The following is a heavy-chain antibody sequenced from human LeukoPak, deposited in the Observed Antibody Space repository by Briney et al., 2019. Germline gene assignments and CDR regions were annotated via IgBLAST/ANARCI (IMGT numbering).Heavy chain of an antibody. J-gene: IGHJ4*02. CDR2: IYYSGST. Sequence: SETLSLTCTVSGGSVSSSSYYWGWIRQPPGKGLEWIGSIYYSGSTYYNPSLKSRVTISVDTSKNQFSLKLSSVTAADTAVYYCARGRGSMSGYSYWGQGTLVTVSS. CDR1: GGSVSSSSYY. V-gene: IGHV4-39*01. D-gene: IGHD1-1*01. CDR3: ARGRGSMSGYSY.